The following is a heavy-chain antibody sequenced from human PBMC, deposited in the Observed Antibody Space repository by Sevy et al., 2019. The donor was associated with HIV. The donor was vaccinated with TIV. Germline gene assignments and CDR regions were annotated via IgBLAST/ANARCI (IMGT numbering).Heavy chain of an antibody. CDR2: IIPIFGTA. V-gene: IGHV1-69*13. D-gene: IGHD4-17*01. J-gene: IGHJ5*02. CDR1: GGTFSSYA. Sequence: ASVKVSCKASGGTFSSYAISWVRQAPGQGLEWMGGIIPIFGTANYAQKFQGRVTITADESTSTAYMELSSLRSEDTAVYYCARDSGDYGDYEGWFDPWGQGTLVTVSS. CDR3: ARDSGDYGDYEGWFDP.